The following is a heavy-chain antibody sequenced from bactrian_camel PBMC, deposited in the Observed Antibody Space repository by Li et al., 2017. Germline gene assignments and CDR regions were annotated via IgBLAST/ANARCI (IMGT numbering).Heavy chain of an antibody. CDR2: IGYDGTFT. V-gene: IGHV3S40*01. D-gene: IGHD5*01. CDR1: GFTFSRID. J-gene: IGHJ4*01. CDR3: AAVRGWIRDVLDGAKYDY. Sequence: DVQLVESGGGSVQPGESLGLSCVTQGFTFSRIDMSWIRQAPGKEREGVASIGYDGTFTYQDSVKGRFTMSKDNAKNTNTVYLQMDSLKAEDTAMYYCAAVRGWIRDVLDGAKYDYWGQGTQVTVS.